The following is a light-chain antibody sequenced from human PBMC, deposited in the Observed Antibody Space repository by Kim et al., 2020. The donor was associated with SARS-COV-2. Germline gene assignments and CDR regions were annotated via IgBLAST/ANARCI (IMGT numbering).Light chain of an antibody. CDR1: SSDIGRYNL. J-gene: IGLJ2*01. Sequence: QSALTQPASVSGSPGQSVSISCAGISSDIGRYNLVSWYQQIPGKAPKLIIYEVTKWPSGVSNRFSGSKSGNTASLTISGLQAEDEADYFCCSYAGSYTLVFGGGTQLTVL. CDR3: CSYAGSYTLV. V-gene: IGLV2-23*02. CDR2: EVT.